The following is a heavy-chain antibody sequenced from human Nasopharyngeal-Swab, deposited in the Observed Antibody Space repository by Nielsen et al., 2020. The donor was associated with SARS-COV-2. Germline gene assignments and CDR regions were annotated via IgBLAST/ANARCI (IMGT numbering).Heavy chain of an antibody. Sequence: WIRQPPGKGLEWVANIKQDGSEKYYVGSVKGRFTISRDNAKNSLYLQMNSLRAEDTAVYYCAREAATRPTNWFDPWGQGTLVTVSS. V-gene: IGHV3-7*01. CDR2: IKQDGSEK. CDR3: AREAATRPTNWFDP. D-gene: IGHD2-15*01. J-gene: IGHJ5*02.